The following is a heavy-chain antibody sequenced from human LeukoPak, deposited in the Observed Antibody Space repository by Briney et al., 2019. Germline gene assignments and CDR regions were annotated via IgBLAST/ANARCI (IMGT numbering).Heavy chain of an antibody. J-gene: IGHJ5*02. V-gene: IGHV1-69*13. Sequence: SVKVSCKASGGTFISYAISWVRQAPGQGLEWMGGIIPIFGTANYAQKFQGRVTITADESTSTAYMELSSLRSEDTAVYYCARVDDILTGYAAFDPWGQGTLVTVSS. CDR3: ARVDDILTGYAAFDP. D-gene: IGHD3-9*01. CDR2: IIPIFGTA. CDR1: GGTFISYA.